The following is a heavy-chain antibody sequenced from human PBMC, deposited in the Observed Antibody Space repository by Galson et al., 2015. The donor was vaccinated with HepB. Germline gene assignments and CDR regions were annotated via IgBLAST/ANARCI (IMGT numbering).Heavy chain of an antibody. CDR1: GYTFTSYA. CDR3: ASDHCSGGSCYSQGTFDY. Sequence: SCKASGYTFTSYAMHWVRQAPGQGLEWMGIINPSGGSTSYAQKFQGRVTMTRDTSTSTVYMELSSLRSEDTAVYYCASDHCSGGSCYSQGTFDYWGQGTLVTVSS. J-gene: IGHJ4*02. V-gene: IGHV1-46*03. D-gene: IGHD2-15*01. CDR2: INPSGGST.